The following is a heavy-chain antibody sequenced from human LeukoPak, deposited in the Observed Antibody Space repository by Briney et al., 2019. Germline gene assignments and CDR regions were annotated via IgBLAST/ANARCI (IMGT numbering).Heavy chain of an antibody. V-gene: IGHV3-11*01. Sequence: GGSLRLSCAASGFTFSDYYMSWIRQAPGKGLEWVSYISSSGSTIYYADSVKGRFTISRGNAKNSLYLQMNSLRAEDTAVYYCARDHCSGGSCYSDWGQGTLVTVSS. CDR3: ARDHCSGGSCYSD. J-gene: IGHJ4*02. CDR2: ISSSGSTI. CDR1: GFTFSDYY. D-gene: IGHD2-15*01.